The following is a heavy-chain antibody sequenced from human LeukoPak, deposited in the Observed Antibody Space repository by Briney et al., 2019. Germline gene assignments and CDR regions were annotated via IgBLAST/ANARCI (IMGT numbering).Heavy chain of an antibody. D-gene: IGHD3-10*01. J-gene: IGHJ4*02. Sequence: GGSLRLSCAASGFTFSNYWMTWVRQAPGKGLEWVASIKQDGSEKYYVDSVKGRFTISRDNAMNSFYLQMNSLRAEDTAVYYRARDKSAGADTGSSFYYWGQGALVTVSS. V-gene: IGHV3-7*03. CDR3: ARDKSAGADTGSSFYY. CDR1: GFTFSNYW. CDR2: IKQDGSEK.